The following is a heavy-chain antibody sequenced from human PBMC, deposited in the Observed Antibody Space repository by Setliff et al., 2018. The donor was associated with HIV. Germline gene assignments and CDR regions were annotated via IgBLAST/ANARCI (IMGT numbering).Heavy chain of an antibody. CDR3: ARGARLLAAYSDRWDYFYMAV. D-gene: IGHD1-26*01. CDR1: AGSFSEYY. CDR2: INHSGST. J-gene: IGHJ6*03. V-gene: IGHV4-34*01. Sequence: SETLSLTCAVYAGSFSEYYWSWIRQSPGKGLEWIGEINHSGSTHYNPPLKSRATISVDTSRNQFSLKVNSMTAADTAVCYCARGARLLAAYSDRWDYFYMAVWGKGTTVTVSS.